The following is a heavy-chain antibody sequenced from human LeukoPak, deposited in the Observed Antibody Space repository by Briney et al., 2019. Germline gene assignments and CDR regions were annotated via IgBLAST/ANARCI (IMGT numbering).Heavy chain of an antibody. CDR3: ARDSVSGSRRPFNYSYYMDV. J-gene: IGHJ6*03. Sequence: SVKVSCEASGGTFSSYTISWVRQAPGQGLECMGGIIPIFGTANYAQKFQGRVTITADESTSTAYMELSSLRSEDTAVYYCARDSVSGSRRPFNYSYYMDVWGKGTTVTISS. CDR1: GGTFSSYT. CDR2: IIPIFGTA. D-gene: IGHD1-14*01. V-gene: IGHV1-69*13.